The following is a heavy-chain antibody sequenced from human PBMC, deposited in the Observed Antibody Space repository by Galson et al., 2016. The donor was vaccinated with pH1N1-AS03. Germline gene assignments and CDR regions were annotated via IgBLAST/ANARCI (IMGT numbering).Heavy chain of an antibody. CDR2: IYPSGTI. CDR3: ARGFILSGSFSGYFQH. D-gene: IGHD1-26*01. Sequence: TLSLTCAVSGYSLSSGYYWGWIRQPPGKGLEWIGSIYPSGTIYYNPSLKSRVTISVHTSKNQFSLNLTSVTAAYTAVFYCARGFILSGSFSGYFQHWGQGTLVTVSS. V-gene: IGHV4-38-2*01. J-gene: IGHJ1*01. CDR1: GYSLSSGYY.